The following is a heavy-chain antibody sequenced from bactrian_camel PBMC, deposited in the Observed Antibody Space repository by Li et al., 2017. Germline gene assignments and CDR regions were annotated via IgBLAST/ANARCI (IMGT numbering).Heavy chain of an antibody. CDR2: IRTTGGGNT. Sequence: HVQLVESGGDSVQPGGSLRLSCAASGNTGNSALLGWLRQAPGKKRVGVAAIRTTGGGNTYYGPAVKGRFTISRDVAKNTVYLQMNSLKPEDTAMYYCAADLDRCVDYDEIDYWGQGTQVTVS. V-gene: IGHV3-3*01. D-gene: IGHD3*01. CDR3: AADLDRCVDYDEIDY. J-gene: IGHJ4*01. CDR1: GNTGNSAL.